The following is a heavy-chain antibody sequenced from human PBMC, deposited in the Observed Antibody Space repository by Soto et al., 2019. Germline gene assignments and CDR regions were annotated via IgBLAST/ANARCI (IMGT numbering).Heavy chain of an antibody. CDR2: ISAYNGNT. J-gene: IGHJ3*02. D-gene: IGHD3-3*01. CDR3: AADRNYDFWSGQASLDAFDI. CDR1: GYTFSSYG. Sequence: GASVKVSCEASGYTFSSYGISWVRQAPGQGLEWMGWISAYNGNTNYAQKLQGRVTMTTDTSTSTAYMELRSLRSDDTAVYYCAADRNYDFWSGQASLDAFDIWGQGTMVTVSS. V-gene: IGHV1-18*01.